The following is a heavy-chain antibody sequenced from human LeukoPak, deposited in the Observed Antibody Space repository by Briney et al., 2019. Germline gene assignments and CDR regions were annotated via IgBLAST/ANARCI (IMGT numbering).Heavy chain of an antibody. D-gene: IGHD1-1*01. V-gene: IGHV3-53*01. CDR2: IYSAGSP. CDR1: GLTVSDSY. J-gene: IGHJ4*02. CDR3: ARGRSGSPGLFDS. Sequence: GGSLRLSCAASGLTVSDSYMNWVRQAPGKGLECVSVIYSAGSPYYTDSVKGRFTISRDKSKNTLYLQMNSLRAEDTAVYYCARGRSGSPGLFDSWGQGTLVTVSS.